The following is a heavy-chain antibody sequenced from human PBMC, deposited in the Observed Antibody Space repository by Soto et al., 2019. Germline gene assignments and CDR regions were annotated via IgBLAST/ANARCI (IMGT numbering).Heavy chain of an antibody. CDR1: GGTFSSFA. CDR3: GNGYYDSSGYSINF. J-gene: IGHJ4*02. V-gene: IGHV1-69*01. CDR2: LIVILGST. Sequence: QVQLVQSGAEVKKPGSSVKVSCKSSGGTFSSFAFSWVRQAPGEGLEWMGGLIVILGSTNYAKKFEGRVTITAYESSNTAYREESGRRSEDTAVYFCGNGYYDSSGYSINFWGQGTQVTVST. D-gene: IGHD3-22*01.